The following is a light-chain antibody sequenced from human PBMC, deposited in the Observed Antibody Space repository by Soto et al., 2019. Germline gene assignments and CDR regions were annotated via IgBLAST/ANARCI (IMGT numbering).Light chain of an antibody. J-gene: IGKJ1*01. CDR1: PGLGHS. CDR3: QRCDSGPWT. CDR2: RAS. V-gene: IGKV1-27*01. Sequence: KNQFPSSPSSSVGGKVHNTFPGNPGLGHSLAWYQHKPGEVPKLLIYRASILSGVSSRFSGSGSGTDFTLTITSLQPEDVAAYYCQRCDSGPWTFGQGTKVAIK.